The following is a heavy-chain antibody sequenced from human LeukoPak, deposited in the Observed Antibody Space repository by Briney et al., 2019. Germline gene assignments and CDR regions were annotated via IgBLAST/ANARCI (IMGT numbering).Heavy chain of an antibody. CDR3: AIGLVGSGSYIPYGMDV. D-gene: IGHD3-10*01. J-gene: IGHJ6*02. Sequence: GAPVKVSCKVSGYTLTELSMHWVRQAPGKGLEWMGGFDPEDGETIYAQKFQGRVTMTEDTSTDTAYMELSRLRSEDTAVYYCAIGLVGSGSYIPYGMDVWGQGTTVTVSS. CDR2: FDPEDGET. CDR1: GYTLTELS. V-gene: IGHV1-24*01.